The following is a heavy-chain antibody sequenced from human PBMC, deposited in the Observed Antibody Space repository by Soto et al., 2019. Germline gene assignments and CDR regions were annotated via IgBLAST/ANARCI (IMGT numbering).Heavy chain of an antibody. CDR1: GFTVSSNY. Sequence: GGSLRLSCAASGFTVSSNYMSWVRQAPGKGLEWVSVIYSGGSTYYADSVKGRFTISRDNSKNTLYLQMNSLRAEDTAVYYCARDAVGYDYDSSGPFAKWFDPWGQGTLVTVSS. CDR2: IYSGGST. V-gene: IGHV3-66*01. J-gene: IGHJ5*02. D-gene: IGHD3-22*01. CDR3: ARDAVGYDYDSSGPFAKWFDP.